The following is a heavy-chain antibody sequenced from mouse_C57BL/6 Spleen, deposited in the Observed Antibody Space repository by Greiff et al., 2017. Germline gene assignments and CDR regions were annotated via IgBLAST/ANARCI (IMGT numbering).Heavy chain of an antibody. CDR3: TREDYSNYGDYAMDY. CDR1: GFTFSSYA. J-gene: IGHJ4*01. D-gene: IGHD2-5*01. CDR2: ISSGGDYI. V-gene: IGHV5-9-1*02. Sequence: EVQRVESGEGLVKPGGSLKLSCAASGFTFSSYAMSWVRQTPEKRLEWVAYISSGGDYIYYADTAKGRFTISRDNARNTLYLQMSSLKSEDTAMYYCTREDYSNYGDYAMDYWGQGTSVTVSS.